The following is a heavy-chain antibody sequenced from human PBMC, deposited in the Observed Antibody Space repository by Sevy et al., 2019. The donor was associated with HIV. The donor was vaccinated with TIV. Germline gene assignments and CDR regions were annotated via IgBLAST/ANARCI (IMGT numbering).Heavy chain of an antibody. D-gene: IGHD6-13*01. CDR1: GFSLSTYW. Sequence: GGSLRLSCAASGFSLSTYWMSWVRQAPGKGLECVANIKQDGSVKYYVDSVKGRFTISRDNARNFLYLQMNSLRAEDTALYYCVRAIAADGSFWGQGTLVTVSS. J-gene: IGHJ1*01. CDR2: IKQDGSVK. V-gene: IGHV3-7*01. CDR3: VRAIAADGSF.